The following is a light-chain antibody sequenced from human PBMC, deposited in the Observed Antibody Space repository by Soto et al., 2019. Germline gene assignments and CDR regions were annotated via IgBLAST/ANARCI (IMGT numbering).Light chain of an antibody. CDR1: SADVGSYDL. Sequence: QAVVTQPASVSGSPGQSITISCTGTSADVGSYDLVSWYQHLPGRAPKLIIYEGNQRPSGVSNRFSASKSGNTASLTISGLQSEDEADYYCCAYAGTTVFYVFGTGTKLTVL. J-gene: IGLJ1*01. CDR3: CAYAGTTVFYV. V-gene: IGLV2-23*01. CDR2: EGN.